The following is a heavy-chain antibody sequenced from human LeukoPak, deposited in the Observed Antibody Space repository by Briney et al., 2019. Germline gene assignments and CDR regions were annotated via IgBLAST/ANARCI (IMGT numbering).Heavy chain of an antibody. CDR1: GYTFTSYG. Sequence: ASVKASCKASGYTFTSYGISWVRQAPGQGLEWMGWISAYNGNTNYVQKLQGRVTMTTDTSTSTAYMELRSLRSEDSAVYYCVRSEIAMVRGVIRTTKYYMDVWGKGTTVIVSS. D-gene: IGHD3-10*01. V-gene: IGHV1-18*01. CDR3: VRSEIAMVRGVIRTTKYYMDV. CDR2: ISAYNGNT. J-gene: IGHJ6*03.